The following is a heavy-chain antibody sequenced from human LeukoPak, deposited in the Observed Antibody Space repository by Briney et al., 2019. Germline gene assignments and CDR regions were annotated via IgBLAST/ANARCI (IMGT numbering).Heavy chain of an antibody. CDR1: GYTFTSYG. CDR3: ARFYCSSTSCYTFLDY. CDR2: ISAYNGNT. V-gene: IGHV1-18*01. J-gene: IGHJ4*02. Sequence: ASVKVSCKASGYTFTSYGISWVRQAPGQGLEWMGWISAYNGNTNYAQKLQGRVTMTTDTSTSTAYMELRSLRSDDTAVYYCARFYCSSTSCYTFLDYWGQGTLVTVSS. D-gene: IGHD2-2*02.